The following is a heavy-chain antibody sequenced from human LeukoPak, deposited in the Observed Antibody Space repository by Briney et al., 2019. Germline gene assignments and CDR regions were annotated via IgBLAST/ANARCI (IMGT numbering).Heavy chain of an antibody. CDR2: INPNSGGT. J-gene: IGHJ6*03. Sequence: ASVKVSCKASGYTFTGYYMHWVRQAPGQGLEWMGWINPNSGGTNYAQMFQGRVTMTRDTSISTAYMELSRLRSDDTAVYYCARYFKIGPGNYGSGSYYYYYMDVWGKGTTVTISS. D-gene: IGHD3-10*01. CDR1: GYTFTGYY. V-gene: IGHV1-2*02. CDR3: ARYFKIGPGNYGSGSYYYYYMDV.